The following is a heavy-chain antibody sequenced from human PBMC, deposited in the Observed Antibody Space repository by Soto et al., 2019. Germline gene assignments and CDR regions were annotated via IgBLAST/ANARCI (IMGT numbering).Heavy chain of an antibody. CDR2: ILHIVST. D-gene: IGHD3-22*01. V-gene: IGHV4-4*02. CDR3: ASGFDSDGLYNGGHP. Sequence: VQLQESGPGLVKPSGTLSLTCTVSGGSISTTNWWSWVRQSPGKGLEWIGEILHIVSTNYNPSLKSRVTISIDKSKNQFSLRLSSVTAADTAVYYCASGFDSDGLYNGGHPWGQGTLVSVSS. J-gene: IGHJ5*02. CDR1: GGSISTTNW.